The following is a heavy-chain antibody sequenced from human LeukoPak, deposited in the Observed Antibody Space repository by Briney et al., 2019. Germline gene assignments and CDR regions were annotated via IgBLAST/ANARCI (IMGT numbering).Heavy chain of an antibody. J-gene: IGHJ4*02. CDR3: ARDRVLRAPYPPGY. CDR1: GYTFTNYG. V-gene: IGHV1-18*01. D-gene: IGHD3-16*01. Sequence: ASVKVSCKASGYTFTNYGISWVRQAPGQGLEWMGWISAYNADSNFAQKFQGRVTMTTDTSTSTAYMELRSLRSDDTAVYYCARDRVLRAPYPPGYWGQGTLVTVSS. CDR2: ISAYNADS.